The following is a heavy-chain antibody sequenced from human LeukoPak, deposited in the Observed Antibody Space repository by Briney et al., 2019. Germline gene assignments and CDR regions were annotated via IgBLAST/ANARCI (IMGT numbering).Heavy chain of an antibody. CDR3: ARDPSSGWFAFNY. CDR1: GGSISSYY. CDR2: IYYNGNT. Sequence: SETLSLTCTVSGGSISSYYWSWIRQPQGRVREWIGYIYYNGNTNYNPSLKSRVTMSVDTSKDQFSLKLSSVTAADTAVYYWARDPSSGWFAFNYWGQGTLVTVSS. V-gene: IGHV4-59*01. J-gene: IGHJ4*02. D-gene: IGHD6-19*01.